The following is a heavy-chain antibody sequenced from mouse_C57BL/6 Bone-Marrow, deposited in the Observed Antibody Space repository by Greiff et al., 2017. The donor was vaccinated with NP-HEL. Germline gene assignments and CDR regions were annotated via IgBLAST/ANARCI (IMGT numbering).Heavy chain of an antibody. CDR3: TSYYYGTWPSY. CDR2: IDPENGDT. Sequence: VHVKQSGAELVRPGASVKLSCTASGFNIKDDYMHWVKQRPEQGLEWIGWIDPENGDTEYASKFQGKATITADTSSNTAYLQLSSLTSEDTAVYYCTSYYYGTWPSYWGQGTLVTVSA. V-gene: IGHV14-4*01. CDR1: GFNIKDDY. D-gene: IGHD1-1*01. J-gene: IGHJ3*01.